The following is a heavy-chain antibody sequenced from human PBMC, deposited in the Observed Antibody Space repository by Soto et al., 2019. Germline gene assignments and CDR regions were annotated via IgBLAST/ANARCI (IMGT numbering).Heavy chain of an antibody. Sequence: PGGSLRLSCTASGFTFSTYGTHWVRQAPGKGLEWVSYIGSSTAYTHYADSVKGRFTISRDNAKNSVYLQMDSLRAEDTAVYYCARDEAEQLFWSDPWGQGTLVTVSS. V-gene: IGHV3-21*05. J-gene: IGHJ5*02. CDR3: ARDEAEQLFWSDP. D-gene: IGHD1-1*01. CDR1: GFTFSTYG. CDR2: IGSSTAYT.